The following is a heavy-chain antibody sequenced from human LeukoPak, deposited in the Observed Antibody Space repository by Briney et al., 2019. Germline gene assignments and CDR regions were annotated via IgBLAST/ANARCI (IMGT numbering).Heavy chain of an antibody. D-gene: IGHD1-26*01. J-gene: IGHJ3*02. CDR1: GFTFSDYY. CDR2: ISSSSSYT. V-gene: IGHV3-11*06. CDR3: ARDSGSYPNDAFDI. Sequence: GRSLRLSCAASGFTFSDYYMSWIRQAPGKGLEWVSYISSSSSYTNYADSVKGRFTISRDNAKNSLYLQMNSLRAEDTAVYYCARDSGSYPNDAFDIWGQGTMVTVSS.